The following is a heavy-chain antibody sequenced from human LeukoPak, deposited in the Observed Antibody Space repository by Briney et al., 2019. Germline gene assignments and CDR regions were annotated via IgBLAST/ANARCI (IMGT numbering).Heavy chain of an antibody. J-gene: IGHJ5*02. Sequence: GGSLRLSCAASGFTFSSYGMHWVRQAPGKGLEWVAVISYDGSNKYYADSVKGRFTISRDNSKNTLYLQMNSLRAEDTAVYYCARERLQGSSYDFWSGYYTESNWFDPWGQGTLVTVSS. CDR3: ARERLQGSSYDFWSGYYTESNWFDP. CDR2: ISYDGSNK. CDR1: GFTFSSYG. D-gene: IGHD3-3*01. V-gene: IGHV3-30*03.